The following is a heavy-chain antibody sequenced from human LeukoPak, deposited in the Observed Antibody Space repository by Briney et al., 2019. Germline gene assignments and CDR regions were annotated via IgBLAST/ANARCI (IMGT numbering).Heavy chain of an antibody. CDR2: IGSAI. V-gene: IGHV3-48*01. Sequence: GGSLRLSCVASGFTFSDFSLNWVRQAPGKGLEWISYIGSAIYYADSVKGRFTISRDNAKNSLYLQMNSLRAEDTAVYYCARDHAYAFDIWGQGTTVTVSS. CDR3: ARDHAYAFDI. CDR1: GFTFSDFS. D-gene: IGHD2-2*01. J-gene: IGHJ3*02.